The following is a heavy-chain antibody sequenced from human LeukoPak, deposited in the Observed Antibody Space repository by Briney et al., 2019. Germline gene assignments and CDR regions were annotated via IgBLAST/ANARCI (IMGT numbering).Heavy chain of an antibody. CDR1: GFTFSSYG. CDR2: ISCSGGNT. Sequence: GGSLRLSCAASGFTFSSYGISWVRQAPGKGLEWVSAISCSGGNTYYADSVKGRFTISRDNSKNTLYLQMNSPRAEDTAVYYCAKDSSWRAGSSGFNWFDPWGQGNLVTVSS. V-gene: IGHV3-23*01. J-gene: IGHJ5*02. CDR3: AKDSSWRAGSSGFNWFDP. D-gene: IGHD3-22*01.